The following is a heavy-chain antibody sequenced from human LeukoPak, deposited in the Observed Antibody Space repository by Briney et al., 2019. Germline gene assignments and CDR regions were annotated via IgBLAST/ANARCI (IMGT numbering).Heavy chain of an antibody. CDR1: GFTFSDHY. D-gene: IGHD5-24*01. V-gene: IGHV3-72*01. CDR3: TRASRDVNYWYFDL. CDR2: IRDKAHSYTT. J-gene: IGHJ2*01. Sequence: GGSLRLSCAASGFTFSDHYMDWVRQAPGEGLEWVGRIRDKAHSYTTEYVASVKGRFTVSRDDSKNSLYLQMNSLKTEDTAVYFCTRASRDVNYWYFDLWGRGTLVTVSS.